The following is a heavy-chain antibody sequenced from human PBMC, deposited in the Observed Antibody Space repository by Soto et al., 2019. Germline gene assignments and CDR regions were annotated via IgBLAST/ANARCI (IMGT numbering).Heavy chain of an antibody. CDR3: AGRRGYYYYDSSGYYFDY. V-gene: IGHV3-48*03. Sequence: PGGSLRLSCAASGFTFSSYEMNWVRQAPGKGLEWVSYISSSGSTIYYADSVKGRFTISRDNAKNSLYLQMNSLRAEDTAVYYCAGRRGYYYYDSSGYYFDYWGQGTLVTVSS. D-gene: IGHD3-22*01. CDR2: ISSSGSTI. J-gene: IGHJ4*02. CDR1: GFTFSSYE.